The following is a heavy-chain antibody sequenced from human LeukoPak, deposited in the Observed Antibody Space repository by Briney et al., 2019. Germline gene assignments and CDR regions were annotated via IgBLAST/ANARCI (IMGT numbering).Heavy chain of an antibody. CDR2: LSGGSSYK. D-gene: IGHD2/OR15-2a*01. CDR1: GFIFDGYN. CDR3: ARDRYYRWFDP. V-gene: IGHV3-21*04. J-gene: IGHJ5*02. Sequence: GGSLRLSCTASGFIFDGYNMNWVRQAPGKGLEWVSSLSGGSSYKFYADSVRGRFTVSRDNSKNTLYLQMNSLRAEDTAVYYCARDRYYRWFDPWGQGTLVTVSS.